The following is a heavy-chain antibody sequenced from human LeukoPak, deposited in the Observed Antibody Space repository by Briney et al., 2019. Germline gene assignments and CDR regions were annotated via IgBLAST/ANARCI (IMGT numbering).Heavy chain of an antibody. Sequence: PSDTLSLTCAVYGGSFSGYYWSWIRQPRGQGLEWIGEINHSGSTNYNPSLKGRVTISVDTSKNQFSLRLSSVTAADTAVYYCARAAVAGPFDAFDIWGQGTMVTVSS. J-gene: IGHJ3*02. V-gene: IGHV4-34*01. CDR3: ARAAVAGPFDAFDI. CDR1: GGSFSGYY. CDR2: INHSGST. D-gene: IGHD6-19*01.